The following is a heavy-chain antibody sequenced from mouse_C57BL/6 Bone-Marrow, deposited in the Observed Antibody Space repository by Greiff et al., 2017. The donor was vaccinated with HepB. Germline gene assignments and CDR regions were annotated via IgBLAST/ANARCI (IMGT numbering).Heavy chain of an antibody. CDR2: INHDGSST. Sequence: EVKLVESEGGLVQPGSSMKLSCTASGFTFSDYYMAWVRQVPEKGLEWVANINHDGSSTYYLDSLKSRFIISRDNAKNTLYLQMSSLKSEDTATYYCARDEGWGFADWGQGTLVTVSA. J-gene: IGHJ3*01. CDR1: GFTFSDYY. V-gene: IGHV5-16*01. D-gene: IGHD2-3*01. CDR3: ARDEGWGFAD.